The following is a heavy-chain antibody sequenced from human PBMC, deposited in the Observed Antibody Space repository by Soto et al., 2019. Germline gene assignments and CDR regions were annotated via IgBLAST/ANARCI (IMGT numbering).Heavy chain of an antibody. CDR1: GFTFSSYE. CDR2: ISSSGSTI. Sequence: HPGGSLRLSCAASGFTFSSYEMNWVRQAPGKGLEWVSYISSSGSTIYYADSVKGRFTISRDNAKNSLYLQMNSLRAEDTAVYYCARVNGGNSAFDYWGQGTLVTVSS. D-gene: IGHD2-21*02. V-gene: IGHV3-48*03. CDR3: ARVNGGNSAFDY. J-gene: IGHJ4*02.